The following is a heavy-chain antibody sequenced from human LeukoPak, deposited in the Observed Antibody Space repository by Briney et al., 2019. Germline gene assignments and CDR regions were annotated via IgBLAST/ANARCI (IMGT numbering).Heavy chain of an antibody. CDR2: IDYSGST. J-gene: IGHJ5*02. V-gene: IGHV4-59*12. CDR1: GASISGFY. Sequence: PSETLSLTCTVSGASISGFYWSWIRQPPGQRLEWMGYIDYSGSTNYNPSLKSRVTMSVDTSKNQFSLKLSSVTAADTAVYYCAGGRDYYGSGWFDPWGQGTLVTVSS. CDR3: AGGRDYYGSGWFDP. D-gene: IGHD3-10*01.